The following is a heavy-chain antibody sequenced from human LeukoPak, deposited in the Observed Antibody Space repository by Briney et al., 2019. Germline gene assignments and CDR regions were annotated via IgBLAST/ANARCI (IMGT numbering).Heavy chain of an antibody. D-gene: IGHD6-19*01. CDR1: GFTFSSYW. CDR2: INSDGSST. CDR3: AREGSGWYRGFDY. Sequence: PGGSLRLSCAASGFTFSSYWMHWVRQAPGKGLVWVSRINSDGSSTCYADSVKGRFTIFRDNAKNTLYLQMNSLRAEDTAVYYCAREGSGWYRGFDYWGQGTLVTVSS. V-gene: IGHV3-74*01. J-gene: IGHJ4*02.